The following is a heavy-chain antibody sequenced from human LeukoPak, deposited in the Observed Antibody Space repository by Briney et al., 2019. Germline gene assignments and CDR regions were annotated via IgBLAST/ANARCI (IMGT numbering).Heavy chain of an antibody. V-gene: IGHV3-66*01. J-gene: IGHJ3*02. Sequence: GGSLRLSCAASGFTVSSNYMSWVRQAPGKGLEWVSVIYSGGSTYYADSVKGRFTISRDNSKNTLYLQMNSLRAEDTAVYYCARDKYGAYWAFDIWGQGTMVTVSS. D-gene: IGHD4-17*01. CDR1: GFTVSSNY. CDR2: IYSGGST. CDR3: ARDKYGAYWAFDI.